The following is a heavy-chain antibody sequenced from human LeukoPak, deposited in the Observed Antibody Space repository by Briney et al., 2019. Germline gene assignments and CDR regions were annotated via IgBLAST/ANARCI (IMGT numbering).Heavy chain of an antibody. Sequence: GGSLRLSCAASGFTFSGYAMSWVRQAPGKGPEWVSAISGSGGSTYYADSVKGRFTISRDNSKNTLYLQMNSLRAEDTAVYYCAKGGALNPRFDYWGQGTLVTVSS. J-gene: IGHJ4*02. CDR3: AKGGALNPRFDY. CDR2: ISGSGGST. CDR1: GFTFSGYA. V-gene: IGHV3-23*01.